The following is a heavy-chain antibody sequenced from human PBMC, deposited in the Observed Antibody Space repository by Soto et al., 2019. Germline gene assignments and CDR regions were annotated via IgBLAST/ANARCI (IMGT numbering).Heavy chain of an antibody. Sequence: GVSLRLSCAAPGFPFSSYEMNWVRPAPGKGLEWVSYISSSGSTIYYADSVKGRFTISRDNAKNSLYLQMNSLRAEDTAVYYCARDPMYYYDSSGYSPWGQGNLVTVSS. V-gene: IGHV3-48*03. CDR2: ISSSGSTI. CDR1: GFPFSSYE. J-gene: IGHJ5*02. D-gene: IGHD3-22*01. CDR3: ARDPMYYYDSSGYSP.